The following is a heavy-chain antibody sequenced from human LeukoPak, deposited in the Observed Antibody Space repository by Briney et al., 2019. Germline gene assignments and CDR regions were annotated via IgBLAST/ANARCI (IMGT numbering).Heavy chain of an antibody. V-gene: IGHV3-21*01. D-gene: IGHD4-17*01. CDR2: ISSSSSYI. CDR3: ARAHPTVTNT. CDR1: GFTFSSYE. Sequence: PGGSLRLSCAASGFTFSSYEMNWVRQAPGKGLEWVSSISSSSSYIYYADSVKGRFTISRDNAKNSLYLQMNSLRAEDTAVYYCARAHPTVTNTWGQGTLVTVSS. J-gene: IGHJ5*02.